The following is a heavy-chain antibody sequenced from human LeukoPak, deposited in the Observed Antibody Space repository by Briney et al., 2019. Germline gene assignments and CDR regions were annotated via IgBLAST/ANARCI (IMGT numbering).Heavy chain of an antibody. CDR2: INHSGST. D-gene: IGHD6-19*01. J-gene: IGHJ4*02. V-gene: IGHV4-34*01. Sequence: KPSETLSLTCAVYGGSFSGYYWSWIRQPPGKGLEWIGEINHSGSTNYNPSLKSRVTISVDTSKNQFSLKLNSVTAADTAVYYCVRSGWYSADYWGQGTLVTVSS. CDR3: VRSGWYSADY. CDR1: GGSFSGYY.